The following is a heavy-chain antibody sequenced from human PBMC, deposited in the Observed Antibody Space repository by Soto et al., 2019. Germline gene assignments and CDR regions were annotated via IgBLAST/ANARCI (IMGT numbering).Heavy chain of an antibody. CDR1: GFTFHNFG. CDR2: IWYDGNNE. J-gene: IGHJ5*02. CDR3: ARELTSMTTNNWIDP. D-gene: IGHD4-17*01. V-gene: IGHV3-33*01. Sequence: QVQLVESGGGVVQPGRSLRLSCAASGFTFHNFGMHWVRQAPGKGLEWLAGIWYDGNNEYYADSVKGRFIVSRDNSKRGGGGGGGGGGGGGGGGGGGARELTSMTTNNWIDPWGQGTLVTVSS.